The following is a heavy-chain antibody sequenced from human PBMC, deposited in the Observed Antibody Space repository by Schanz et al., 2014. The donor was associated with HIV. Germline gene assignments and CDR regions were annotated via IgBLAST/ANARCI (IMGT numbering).Heavy chain of an antibody. CDR3: ARFSIFGVIIRPLDY. CDR1: GYTFTGHY. V-gene: IGHV1-2*02. Sequence: QVQLVQSGAEVKAPGASVKVSCKTSGYTFTGHYMHWIRQAPGQGLEWMGWINPNSGATQYAQKFQDRVTMTREKSISTVYMGLTSLTPDDTAVYYCARFSIFGVIIRPLDYWGQGTLVTVSS. D-gene: IGHD3-3*01. CDR2: INPNSGAT. J-gene: IGHJ4*02.